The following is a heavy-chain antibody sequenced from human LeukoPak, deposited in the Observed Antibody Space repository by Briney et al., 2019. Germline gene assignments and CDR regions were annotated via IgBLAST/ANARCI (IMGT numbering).Heavy chain of an antibody. CDR2: ISRSTSSI. D-gene: IGHD5-12*01. CDR3: ARDLRGYGAFDY. J-gene: IGHJ4*02. V-gene: IGHV3-48*01. Sequence: GGSLRLSCAASGFTFSTYGMHWVRQAPGKGLEWVSHISRSTSSIYYTDSVKGRFTISRDNAKNSLYLQMNSLRAEDTAVYYCARDLRGYGAFDYWGQGTLVTVSS. CDR1: GFTFSTYG.